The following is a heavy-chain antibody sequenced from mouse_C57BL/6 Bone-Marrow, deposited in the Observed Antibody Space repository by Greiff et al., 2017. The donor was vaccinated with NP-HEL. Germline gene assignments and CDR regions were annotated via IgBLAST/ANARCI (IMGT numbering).Heavy chain of an antibody. CDR1: GFSLTSYG. Sequence: QVQLQQSGPGLVQPSQSLSITCTVSGFSLTSYGVHWVRQSPGKGLEWLGVIWRGGSTDNNAAFMSRMSITKDNSKSQVFCKMNSLQADDTAIYYCAKKPYYYGSSFPHAMDYWGQGTSVTVSA. CDR3: AKKPYYYGSSFPHAMDY. V-gene: IGHV2-5*01. D-gene: IGHD1-1*01. J-gene: IGHJ4*01. CDR2: IWRGGST.